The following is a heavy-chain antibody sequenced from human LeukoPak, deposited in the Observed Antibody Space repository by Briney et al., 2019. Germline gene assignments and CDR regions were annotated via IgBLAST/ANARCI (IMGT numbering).Heavy chain of an antibody. D-gene: IGHD3-16*02. J-gene: IGHJ4*02. CDR1: GGSFSGYY. CDR2: INHSGST. Sequence: PSETLSLTCAVYGGSFSGYYWSWIRQPPGKGLEWIGEINHSGSTNYNPSLKSRVTISVDTSKNQFSLKLSSVTAADTAVYYCARGGIYYDYVWGSYRPLDYWGQGTLVTVSS. V-gene: IGHV4-34*01. CDR3: ARGGIYYDYVWGSYRPLDY.